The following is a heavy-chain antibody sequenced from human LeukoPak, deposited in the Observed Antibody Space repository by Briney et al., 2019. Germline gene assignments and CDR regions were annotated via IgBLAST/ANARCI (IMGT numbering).Heavy chain of an antibody. CDR3: ARQLWPQYYFDY. Sequence: SETLSLTCTVSGGSISSYYWSWIRQPPGKGLEWIGYIYYSGSTNYNPSLKSRVTISIDTSKNQFSLKLSSVTAADTAVYYCARQLWPQYYFDYWGQGTLVTVSS. J-gene: IGHJ4*02. CDR1: GGSISSYY. V-gene: IGHV4-59*01. D-gene: IGHD5-18*01. CDR2: IYYSGST.